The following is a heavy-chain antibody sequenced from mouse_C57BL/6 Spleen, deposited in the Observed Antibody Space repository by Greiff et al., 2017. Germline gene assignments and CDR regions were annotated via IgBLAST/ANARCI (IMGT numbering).Heavy chain of an antibody. Sequence: QVQLKQPGAELVRPGSSVKLSCKASGYTFTSYWMDWVKQRPGQGLEWIGNIYPSDSETHYNQKFKDKATLTVDKSSSTAYMQRSSLTSEDSAVYYCARRGTTVEGFDYWGQGTTLTVSS. CDR2: IYPSDSET. J-gene: IGHJ2*01. V-gene: IGHV1-61*01. D-gene: IGHD1-1*01. CDR3: ARRGTTVEGFDY. CDR1: GYTFTSYW.